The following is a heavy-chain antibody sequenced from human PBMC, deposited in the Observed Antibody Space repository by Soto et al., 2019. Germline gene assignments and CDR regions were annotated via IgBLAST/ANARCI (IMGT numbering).Heavy chain of an antibody. CDR1: GGSISSGGYS. J-gene: IGHJ4*02. CDR3: DRVPPFGR. V-gene: IGHV4-30-2*01. Sequence: QLQLQESGSGLVKPSQTLSLTCAVSGGSISSGGYSWSWIRQPPGKGLEWIGYISHSGSTYYNPSLMSPVTISVNRSNNKFSLKLSSVTAADTAVYYCDRVPPFGRWGQGTLVTVPS. CDR2: ISHSGST. D-gene: IGHD3-3*01.